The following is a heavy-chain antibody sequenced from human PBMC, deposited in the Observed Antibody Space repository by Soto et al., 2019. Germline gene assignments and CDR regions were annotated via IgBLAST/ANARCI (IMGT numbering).Heavy chain of an antibody. CDR2: ISGGGGSS. V-gene: IGHV3-23*01. D-gene: IGHD3-16*02. CDR3: AKVTSDDYVWGSYRYFDY. J-gene: IGHJ4*02. CDR1: GCTFSSYA. Sequence: GGSLRLSCAASGCTFSSYAMSWVRQAPGKGLEWGSAISGGGGSSYYADSVKGRFTISRDNSKNTLYLQMNSLRAEDTAVYYCAKVTSDDYVWGSYRYFDYWGRGTLVTVSS.